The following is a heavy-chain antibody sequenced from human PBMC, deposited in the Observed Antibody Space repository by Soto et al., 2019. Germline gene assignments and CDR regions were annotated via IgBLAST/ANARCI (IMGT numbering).Heavy chain of an antibody. Sequence: ASVKVSCKASGGTFCSYAISWVRQAPGQGLEWMGGIIPIPGTANYAQKFQGRVTIAADESTSTAYMELSSLRSEDTAVYYCARSQGSSTSLEIYYYYYYGMDVWGQGTTVTVSS. CDR3: ARSQGSSTSLEIYYYYYYGMDV. CDR1: GGTFCSYA. J-gene: IGHJ6*02. V-gene: IGHV1-69*13. D-gene: IGHD2-2*01. CDR2: IIPIPGTA.